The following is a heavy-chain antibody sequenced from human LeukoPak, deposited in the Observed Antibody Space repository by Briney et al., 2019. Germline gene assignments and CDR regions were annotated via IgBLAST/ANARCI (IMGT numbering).Heavy chain of an antibody. CDR1: GFSFSSHG. D-gene: IGHD3-10*01. J-gene: IGHJ4*02. V-gene: IGHV3-23*01. Sequence: PGGSLRLSCAASGFSFSSHGMSWVRQAPGKGLEWVSGIIGGAGGTYYADSVKGRFTISRDNAKNTLYLQMNGLRAEDTAVYYCTRAYDSGTYSSFDYWGQGTLVTVTS. CDR2: IIGGAGGT. CDR3: TRAYDSGTYSSFDY.